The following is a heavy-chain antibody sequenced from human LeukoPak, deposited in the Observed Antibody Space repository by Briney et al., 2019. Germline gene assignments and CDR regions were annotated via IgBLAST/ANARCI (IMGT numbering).Heavy chain of an antibody. Sequence: GGSLRLSCAASGFTFSSYWMSWVRQAPGKGLEWVANIKQDGSEKYYVDSVKGRFTISRDNAKNSLYLQMNSLRAEDTAVYYCARGTIPWTTGTHYFDYWGQGTLVTVSS. D-gene: IGHD1-1*01. J-gene: IGHJ4*02. CDR3: ARGTIPWTTGTHYFDY. CDR2: IKQDGSEK. V-gene: IGHV3-7*01. CDR1: GFTFSSYW.